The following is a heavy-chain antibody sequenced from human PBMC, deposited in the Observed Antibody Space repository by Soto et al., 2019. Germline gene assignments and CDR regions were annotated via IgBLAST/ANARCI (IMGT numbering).Heavy chain of an antibody. V-gene: IGHV3-53*01. CDR3: ARDGGVGYSSSWYFDY. Sequence: GGSLRLSCAASGFTVSSNYMSWVRQAPGKGLEWVSVIYSGGSTYYADSVKGRFTISRDNSKNTLYLQMNSLRAEDAVVYYCARDGGVGYSSSWYFDYWGQGTLVTVSS. D-gene: IGHD6-13*01. CDR1: GFTVSSNY. J-gene: IGHJ4*02. CDR2: IYSGGST.